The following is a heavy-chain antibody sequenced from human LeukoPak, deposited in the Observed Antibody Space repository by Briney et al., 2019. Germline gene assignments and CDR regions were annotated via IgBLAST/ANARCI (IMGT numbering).Heavy chain of an antibody. CDR2: TYFRSRGFY. CDR3: ARRSGTWSGNAWAFDI. CDR1: GDGISNNRAA. D-gene: IGHD1-14*01. V-gene: IGHV6-1*01. J-gene: IGHJ3*02. Sequence: SQTLSLTCAISGDGISNNRAAWDWIRPPPSRGLEWLVRTYFRSRGFYDYADSFKGRLTFTADTSKNQFSLLLNSVSPEDTAVYYCARRSGTWSGNAWAFDIWGQGTMVTVSS.